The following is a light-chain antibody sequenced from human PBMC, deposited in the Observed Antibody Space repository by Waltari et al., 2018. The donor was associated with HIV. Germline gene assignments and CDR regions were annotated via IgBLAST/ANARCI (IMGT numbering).Light chain of an antibody. V-gene: IGLV2-11*01. CDR2: DVN. CDR1: SSDVGGYNY. Sequence: QSALTQPRSVSGSPGQSVTISCTGTSSDVGGYNYVSWYQHHPNKGPKLLIYDVNKRPSGVPDRFSGSKSGNTASLTISGLQAEDEADYYCFSYADTYFVLFGGRTKLTVL. CDR3: FSYADTYFVL. J-gene: IGLJ2*01.